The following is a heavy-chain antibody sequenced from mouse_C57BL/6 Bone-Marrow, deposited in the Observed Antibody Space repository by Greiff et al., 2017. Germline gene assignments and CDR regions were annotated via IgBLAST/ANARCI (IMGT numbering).Heavy chain of an antibody. CDR3: ARPVSYYFDY. CDR2: IDPEDGDT. Sequence: EVQRVESGAELVKPGASVKLSCTASGFNITDYYMHWVKQRPEQGLEWIGRIDPEDGDTKYDPKFQGKATITADTSSNTAYLQLSSLTSEDTAVYYGARPVSYYFDYWGQGTTLTVSS. V-gene: IGHV14-2*01. CDR1: GFNITDYY. J-gene: IGHJ2*01.